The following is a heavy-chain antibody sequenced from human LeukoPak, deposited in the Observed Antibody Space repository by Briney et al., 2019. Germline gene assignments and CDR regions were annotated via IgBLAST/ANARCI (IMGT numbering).Heavy chain of an antibody. V-gene: IGHV4-59*01. CDR2: IYYSGST. CDR3: ARDLYSSSWYGTARGYNWFDP. CDR1: GGSISSYY. J-gene: IGHJ5*02. D-gene: IGHD6-13*01. Sequence: SATLSLTCTVSGGSISSYYWSWIRQPPGKGLEWIGYIYYSGSTTYNPSLKSLVTISVDTSKNQFSLKLSSVTAADTAVYYCARDLYSSSWYGTARGYNWFDPWGEGTLVTVSS.